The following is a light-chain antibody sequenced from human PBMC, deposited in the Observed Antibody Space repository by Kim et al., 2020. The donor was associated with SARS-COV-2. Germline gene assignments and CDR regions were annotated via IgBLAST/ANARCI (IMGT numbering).Light chain of an antibody. J-gene: IGKJ5*01. Sequence: PGERATLSCRASKSVAHDVAWYQQKPGQPPRLLIYDASTRATGIPARFGGSGSGTDFTLTINSLEPEDFALYYCQQRRNGRRITFGQGTRLEIK. CDR1: KSVAHD. V-gene: IGKV3-11*01. CDR2: DAS. CDR3: QQRRNGRRIT.